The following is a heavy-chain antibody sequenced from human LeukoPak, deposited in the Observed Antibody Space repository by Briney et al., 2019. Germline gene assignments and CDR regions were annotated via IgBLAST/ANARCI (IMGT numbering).Heavy chain of an antibody. CDR1: GYTFTGYY. D-gene: IGHD5-12*01. J-gene: IGHJ4*02. V-gene: IGHV1-2*02. Sequence: ASVRVSCKASGYTFTGYYMHWVRQAPGQGLEWMGWINPNSGGTNYAQKFQGRVTMTRDTSISTAYMELSRLRSDDTAVYYCATDSGYGPRDFDYWGQGTLVTVSS. CDR3: ATDSGYGPRDFDY. CDR2: INPNSGGT.